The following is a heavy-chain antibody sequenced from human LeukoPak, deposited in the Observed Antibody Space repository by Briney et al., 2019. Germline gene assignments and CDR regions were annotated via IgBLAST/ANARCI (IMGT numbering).Heavy chain of an antibody. CDR1: GFTFSSYA. Sequence: GGSLRLSCAASGFTFSSYAMSWVRQAPGKGLEWVSGISGGGGSTYYADSVKGRFTISRDNSKNTLYPQMNSLRAEDTAVYYCAKDAFYSNYGIPRFDPWGQGTLVTVSS. V-gene: IGHV3-23*01. CDR2: ISGGGGST. D-gene: IGHD4-11*01. J-gene: IGHJ5*02. CDR3: AKDAFYSNYGIPRFDP.